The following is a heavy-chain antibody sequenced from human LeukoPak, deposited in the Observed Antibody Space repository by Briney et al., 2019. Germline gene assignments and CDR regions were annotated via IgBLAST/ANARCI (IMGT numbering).Heavy chain of an antibody. J-gene: IGHJ4*02. Sequence: ASVKVSCKASGYTFTSYGISWVRQAPGQGLEWMGWISAYNGNTNYAQKLQGRVTMTTDTSASTAYMELSSLRSEDTAVYYCASGLSVAGLDYWGQGTLVTVSS. CDR2: ISAYNGNT. D-gene: IGHD6-19*01. CDR1: GYTFTSYG. CDR3: ASGLSVAGLDY. V-gene: IGHV1-18*01.